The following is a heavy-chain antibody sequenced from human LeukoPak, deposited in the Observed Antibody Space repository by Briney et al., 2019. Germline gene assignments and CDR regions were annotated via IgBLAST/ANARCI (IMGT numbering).Heavy chain of an antibody. CDR2: ISYDGNNK. D-gene: IGHD3-22*01. Sequence: GGSLRLSCAASGFTFSSYAIHWVRQAPGKGLEWVAVISYDGNNKYYADSVKGRFTISRDNSKNTLYLQMNSLRAEDTAVYYCAKDRGGAYYESSVDIWGQGTMVTVSS. CDR1: GFTFSSYA. V-gene: IGHV3-30*04. CDR3: AKDRGGAYYESSVDI. J-gene: IGHJ3*02.